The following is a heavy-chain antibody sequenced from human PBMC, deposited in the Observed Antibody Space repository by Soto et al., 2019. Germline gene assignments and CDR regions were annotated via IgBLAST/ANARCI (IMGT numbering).Heavy chain of an antibody. CDR3: ARHDQWLIRLYS. CDR2: IHYSGNT. D-gene: IGHD6-19*01. V-gene: IGHV4-39*01. Sequence: SETLSLTCTVSGASISSNNYWVWIRQPPGKGLEWIGSIHYSGNTYYNSSLESRVTISLDTSKNQFSLKLTSVTAADTAVYYCARHDQWLIRLYSWGQGTLVTAPQ. CDR1: GASISSNNY. J-gene: IGHJ4*02.